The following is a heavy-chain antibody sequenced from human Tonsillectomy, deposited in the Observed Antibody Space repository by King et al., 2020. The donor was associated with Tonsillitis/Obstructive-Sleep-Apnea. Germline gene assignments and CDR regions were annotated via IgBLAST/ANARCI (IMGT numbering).Heavy chain of an antibody. CDR2: IYPDDSDT. Sequence: AQLVQSGAEVKKPGESLKISCKGSGYSFTSYWIGWVRQMPGKGLEWMGIIYPDDSDTRYSPSFQGQVTISADKSISTAYRKWSSLKAPDTAMDYCARLTRSSGWFDPWGQGTLVTVSS. CDR3: ARLTRSSGWFDP. J-gene: IGHJ5*02. D-gene: IGHD6-6*01. CDR1: GYSFTSYW. V-gene: IGHV5-51*03.